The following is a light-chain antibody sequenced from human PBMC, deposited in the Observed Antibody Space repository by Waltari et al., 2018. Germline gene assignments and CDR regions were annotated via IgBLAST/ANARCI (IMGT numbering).Light chain of an antibody. V-gene: IGLV1-40*01. Sequence: HSVLTQTPSVSGDHGQMGTISCTGSSSNIGAGYDVNWYQQLPGTAPKPLIYGNSNRPSGVPDRFSGSKSVTSASLAITGLQAEDEADYYCQSYDSSLSGSVFGGGTKLTVL. CDR2: GNS. CDR1: SSNIGAGYD. J-gene: IGLJ2*01. CDR3: QSYDSSLSGSV.